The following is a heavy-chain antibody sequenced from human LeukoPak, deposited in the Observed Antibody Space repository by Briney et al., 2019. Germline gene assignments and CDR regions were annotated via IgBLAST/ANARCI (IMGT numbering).Heavy chain of an antibody. Sequence: GRSLSLSCAVSGFTFRNYWLRWVRQASGKGLEWVANIHQDGSEKYHADSVKERFTICRDNPKSSLYLQLNSWRVEDTAVYYCARDLKGVVGATNVGDAFDIWGQGTMVTVSS. CDR2: IHQDGSEK. J-gene: IGHJ3*02. V-gene: IGHV3-7*05. D-gene: IGHD1-26*01. CDR1: GFTFRNYW. CDR3: ARDLKGVVGATNVGDAFDI.